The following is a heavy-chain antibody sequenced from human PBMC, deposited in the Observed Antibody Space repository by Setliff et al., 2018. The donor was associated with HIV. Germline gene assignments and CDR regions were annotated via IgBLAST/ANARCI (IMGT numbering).Heavy chain of an antibody. CDR1: GGSISSGSYY. Sequence: SETLSLTCTVSGGSISSGSYYWSWIRQPAGKGLEWIGHIYTSGNTYYSPALKSRVTISVDTSKNHFSLNLNSVTAADTAVYYCARLSSRSHPNFDYWGQGTLVTVSS. CDR3: ARLSSRSHPNFDY. J-gene: IGHJ4*02. CDR2: IYTSGNT. D-gene: IGHD6-13*01. V-gene: IGHV4-61*09.